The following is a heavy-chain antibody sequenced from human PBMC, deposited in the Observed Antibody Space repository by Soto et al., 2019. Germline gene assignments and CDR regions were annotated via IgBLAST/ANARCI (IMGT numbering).Heavy chain of an antibody. CDR1: GYTFTSYG. CDR3: ARDIGYCSSTSCYPMFGYYYYGMDV. CDR2: ISAYNGNT. J-gene: IGHJ6*02. V-gene: IGHV1-18*01. Sequence: ASVKVSCKASGYTFTSYGTSWARQAPGQGLEWMGWISAYNGNTNYAQKLQGRVTMTTDTSTSTAYMELRSLRSDDTAVYYCARDIGYCSSTSCYPMFGYYYYGMDVWGQGTTVTAP. D-gene: IGHD2-2*01.